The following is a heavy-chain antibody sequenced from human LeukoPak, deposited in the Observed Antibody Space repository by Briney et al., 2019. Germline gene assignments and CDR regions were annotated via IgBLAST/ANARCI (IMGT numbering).Heavy chain of an antibody. V-gene: IGHV3-64*02. CDR3: ARGGYCSTTSCYEGSGDYYYGMDV. Sequence: PGGSLRLSCAASGFTFSYFAMHWVRQAPGKGLEYISAVSSNGDKTYYADSVKGRFSISRDNPKNTLYLQMGSLRAEDMAVYYCARGGYCSTTSCYEGSGDYYYGMDVWGRGTTVTVSS. CDR1: GFTFSYFA. D-gene: IGHD2-2*01. J-gene: IGHJ6*04. CDR2: VSSNGDKT.